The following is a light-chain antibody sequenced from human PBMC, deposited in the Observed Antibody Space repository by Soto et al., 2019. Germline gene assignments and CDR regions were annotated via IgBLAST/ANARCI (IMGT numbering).Light chain of an antibody. CDR3: QLYNSLPT. V-gene: IGKV3-15*01. CDR1: QSVNSN. Sequence: EIVMTQSPATLSVSPGERATLSCRASQSVNSNLAWYQQKPDQAPRLLIYGASTRATGVPARFSGSGSGTDFSLTVSRLQSEDFAVYFCQLYNSLPTFGQRTKVEIK. J-gene: IGKJ1*01. CDR2: GAS.